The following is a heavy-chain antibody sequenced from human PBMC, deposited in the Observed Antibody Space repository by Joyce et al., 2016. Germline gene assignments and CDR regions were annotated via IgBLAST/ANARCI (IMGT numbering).Heavy chain of an antibody. V-gene: IGHV3-30*04. CDR1: GFTFSSYA. CDR3: AGRGGGEPY. D-gene: IGHD3-16*01. CDR2: ISYYGSKK. J-gene: IGHJ4*02. Sequence: QVQLVESGGGVVQPGRSLRLSCAASGFTFSSYALHWVRQAPGKGRGWVAVISYYGSKKYYPSSMKGRFTINTDNSKNTLDQKMSSLGVEDPAVYNGAGRGGGEPYWGQGTLVTVSS.